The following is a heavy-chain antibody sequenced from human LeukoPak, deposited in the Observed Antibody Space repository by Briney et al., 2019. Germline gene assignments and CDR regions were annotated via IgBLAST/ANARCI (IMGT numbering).Heavy chain of an antibody. Sequence: ASVKVSCKASGYTFTSYGISWVRRAPGQGLEWMGWISAYNGNTSYAQKLQGRVTMTTDTSTSTAYMELRSLRSDDTAVYYCARDLSRITGTNWFDPWGQGTLVTVSS. CDR2: ISAYNGNT. V-gene: IGHV1-18*01. D-gene: IGHD1-20*01. CDR1: GYTFTSYG. J-gene: IGHJ5*02. CDR3: ARDLSRITGTNWFDP.